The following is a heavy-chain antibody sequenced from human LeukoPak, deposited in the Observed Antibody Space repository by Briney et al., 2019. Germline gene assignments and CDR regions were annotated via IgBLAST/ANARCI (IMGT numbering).Heavy chain of an antibody. D-gene: IGHD3-3*01. CDR2: FNPNSGGT. CDR3: ARDRGLRFLEWFTDY. J-gene: IGHJ4*02. V-gene: IGHV1-2*02. CDR1: GYTFTGYY. Sequence: ASVKVSCKASGYTFTGYYMHWVRQAPGQGLEWMGWFNPNSGGTNYAQKFQGRVTMTRDTSISTAYMELSRLRSDDTAVYYCARDRGLRFLEWFTDYWGQGTLVTVSS.